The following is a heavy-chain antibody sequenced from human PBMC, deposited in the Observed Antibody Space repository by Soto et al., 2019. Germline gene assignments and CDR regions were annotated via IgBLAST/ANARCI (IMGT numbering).Heavy chain of an antibody. CDR1: GGTFSSNA. D-gene: IGHD4-17*01. CDR2: PRPIFGTA. V-gene: IGHV1-69*13. CDR3: ARFGGDYAPRYYYGMDV. J-gene: IGHJ6*04. Sequence: SVEVSCKASGGTFSSNAMSWLRQAPGQELERLGGPRPIFGTATYTQKFQGRVTITADEPTRTAYMKLSSLRSEDTAVYSSARFGGDYAPRYYYGMDVWRKRTTVTVSS.